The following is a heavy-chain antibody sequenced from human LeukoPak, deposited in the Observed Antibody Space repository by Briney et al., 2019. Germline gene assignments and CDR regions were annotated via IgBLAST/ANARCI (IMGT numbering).Heavy chain of an antibody. CDR3: ARDHVGYCSSTSCNWFDP. Sequence: GASVKVSCKASGGTFSSYAISWVRQAPGQGLEWMGGIIPIFGTANYAQKFQGRVTITADESASTAYMELSSLRSEDTAVYYCARDHVGYCSSTSCNWFDPWGQGTLVTVSS. V-gene: IGHV1-69*13. J-gene: IGHJ5*02. D-gene: IGHD2-2*01. CDR2: IIPIFGTA. CDR1: GGTFSSYA.